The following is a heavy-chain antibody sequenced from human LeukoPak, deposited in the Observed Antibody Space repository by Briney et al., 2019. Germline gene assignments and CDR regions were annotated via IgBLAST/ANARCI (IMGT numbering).Heavy chain of an antibody. CDR3: ARPGITVAGTRWFDP. D-gene: IGHD6-19*01. CDR2: ISDSGIST. J-gene: IGHJ5*02. Sequence: GGSLRLSCAASGFTFSSYWMHWVRQAPGKGLVWVSYISDSGISTYYTDSVKGRFTISRDTSKNSLYLQMNSLRADDTAVYYCARPGITVAGTRWFDPWGQGTLVTVSS. V-gene: IGHV3-23*01. CDR1: GFTFSSYW.